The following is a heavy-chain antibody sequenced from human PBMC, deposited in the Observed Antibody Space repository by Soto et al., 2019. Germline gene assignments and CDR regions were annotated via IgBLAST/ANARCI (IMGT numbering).Heavy chain of an antibody. D-gene: IGHD6-19*01. CDR3: AREGSAPYYYYGMDV. CDR2: INGYNGNT. CDR1: GYTFTTYG. J-gene: IGHJ6*02. V-gene: IGHV1-18*01. Sequence: QVQLEQSGAEVKKPGDSMKVSCKASGYTFTTYGISWVRQAPGQGLEWMGWINGYNGNTDYPQKLQGRVTMNTDTSTSTAYMELRSLRSDDTAVYYCAREGSAPYYYYGMDVWGQGTTVTVSS.